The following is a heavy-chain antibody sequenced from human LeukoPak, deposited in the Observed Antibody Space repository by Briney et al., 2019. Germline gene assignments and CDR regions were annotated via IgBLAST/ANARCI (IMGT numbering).Heavy chain of an antibody. Sequence: ASVKVSCKASGYTFTGYYVHWVRQAPGQGLEWMGWINPNTGGTNCAQKFQGRVTMTKDTSTNAAYMELNKLTSDDTAVYYCGRGNKSFDPWGQGTLVTVSS. CDR2: INPNTGGT. V-gene: IGHV1-2*02. J-gene: IGHJ5*02. CDR3: GRGNKSFDP. CDR1: GYTFTGYY.